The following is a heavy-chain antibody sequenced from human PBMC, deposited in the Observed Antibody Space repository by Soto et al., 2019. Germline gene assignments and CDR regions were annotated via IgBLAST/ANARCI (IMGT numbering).Heavy chain of an antibody. Sequence: QVQLVQSGAEVKKPGASVKVSCKASGYTFTNYYLHWVRQAPGQGLEWMGVMHPSGDTTTFALKFQGRVTMTSDTCTSTVSMELSSLRSEDTGVYYCARVGSSGWYDAFDIWGQGTMVTVSS. CDR1: GYTFTNYY. V-gene: IGHV1-46*03. J-gene: IGHJ3*02. CDR2: MHPSGDTT. D-gene: IGHD6-19*01. CDR3: ARVGSSGWYDAFDI.